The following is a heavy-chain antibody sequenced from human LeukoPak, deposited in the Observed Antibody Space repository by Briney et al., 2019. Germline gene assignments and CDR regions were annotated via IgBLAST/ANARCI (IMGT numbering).Heavy chain of an antibody. Sequence: SQTLSLTCAVSGGSISSGGYSWSWIRQPPGKGLEWIGYIYHSGSTYYNPSLKSRVTISADRSKNQFSLKLSSVTAADTAVYYCARGGYDFWSGYYPTEFDYWGQGTLVTVSS. J-gene: IGHJ4*02. V-gene: IGHV4-30-2*01. D-gene: IGHD3-3*01. CDR2: IYHSGST. CDR3: ARGGYDFWSGYYPTEFDY. CDR1: GGSISSGGYS.